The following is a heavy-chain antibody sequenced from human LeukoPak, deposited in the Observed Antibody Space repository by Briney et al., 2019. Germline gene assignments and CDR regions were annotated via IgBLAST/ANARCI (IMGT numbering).Heavy chain of an antibody. CDR3: ARVSEHYGSGSYYSYYYMDV. CDR1: GFTFSSYA. V-gene: IGHV3-64*01. CDR2: ISSNGGST. D-gene: IGHD3-10*01. J-gene: IGHJ6*03. Sequence: GGSLRLSCAASGFTFSSYAMHWVRQAPGKGLEYVSAISSNGGSTYYANSVKGRFTISRDNSKNTLYLQMGSLRAEDMAVYYCARVSEHYGSGSYYSYYYMDVWGKGTTVTISS.